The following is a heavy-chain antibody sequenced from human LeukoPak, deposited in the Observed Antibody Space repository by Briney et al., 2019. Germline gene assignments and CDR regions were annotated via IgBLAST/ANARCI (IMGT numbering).Heavy chain of an antibody. J-gene: IGHJ4*02. D-gene: IGHD2-15*01. CDR3: ARAGPGYCSGSSCFDY. Sequence: SETLSLTCTVSGRSISGYYWSWIRQPPGKGLEWIGYIYYSGSTNYNPSLKSRVTISLDTSKNPFPLKLSSVTAADTAVYYCARAGPGYCSGSSCFDYWGQGTLVTVSS. CDR1: GRSISGYY. V-gene: IGHV4-59*01. CDR2: IYYSGST.